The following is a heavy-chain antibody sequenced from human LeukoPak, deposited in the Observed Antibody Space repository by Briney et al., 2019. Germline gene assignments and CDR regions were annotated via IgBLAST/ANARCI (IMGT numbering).Heavy chain of an antibody. D-gene: IGHD4-11*01. Sequence: SETLSLTCTVSGVSISSYYWSWIRQSPGKGLEWIGYISHSGTTNYKSSLKSRVTISVDTSKKQFFLKLSSVTAADVAIYFCATQRDHSDYVFDFWGQGTLVTVSS. CDR3: ATQRDHSDYVFDF. CDR2: ISHSGTT. CDR1: GVSISSYY. J-gene: IGHJ4*02. V-gene: IGHV4-59*01.